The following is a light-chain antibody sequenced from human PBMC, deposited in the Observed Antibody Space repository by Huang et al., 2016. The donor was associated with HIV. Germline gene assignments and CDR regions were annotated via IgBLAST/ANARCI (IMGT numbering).Light chain of an antibody. Sequence: DIQMTQSPSSLSVSVGDSVILICRASQSVTKYLNWYQHMPGKAPKLLIYGASSLQGGVSARFSGSGSGTEFTLSISSLQPEDAATYYCQQSYRLPRTFGQGTSLEI. J-gene: IGKJ2*02. CDR3: QQSYRLPRT. CDR1: QSVTKY. CDR2: GAS. V-gene: IGKV1-39*01.